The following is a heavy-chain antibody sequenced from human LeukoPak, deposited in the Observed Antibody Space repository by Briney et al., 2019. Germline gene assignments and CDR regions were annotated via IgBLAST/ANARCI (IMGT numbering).Heavy chain of an antibody. CDR3: ARVGYCSSTSCYRAFDI. CDR1: GGSISSYY. CDR2: IYYSGST. D-gene: IGHD2-2*01. V-gene: IGHV4-59*01. J-gene: IGHJ3*02. Sequence: SETLSLTCTVSGGSISSYYWSWIRQPPGEGLEWIGYIYYSGSTDYNPSLKSRVTISVDTSKNQFSLKLSSVTAADTAVYYCARVGYCSSTSCYRAFDIWGQGTMVTVSS.